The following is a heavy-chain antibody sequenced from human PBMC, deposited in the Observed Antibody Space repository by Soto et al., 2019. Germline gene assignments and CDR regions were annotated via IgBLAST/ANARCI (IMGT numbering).Heavy chain of an antibody. Sequence: GGSLRLSCAASGFTFSSYGMHWVRQAPGKGLEWVAVIWYDGSNKYYADSVKGRFTISRDNSKNTLYLQMNSLRAEDTAVYYCARDRNTAMAYFDYWGQGTLVTVSS. D-gene: IGHD5-18*01. V-gene: IGHV3-33*01. CDR1: GFTFSSYG. J-gene: IGHJ4*02. CDR3: ARDRNTAMAYFDY. CDR2: IWYDGSNK.